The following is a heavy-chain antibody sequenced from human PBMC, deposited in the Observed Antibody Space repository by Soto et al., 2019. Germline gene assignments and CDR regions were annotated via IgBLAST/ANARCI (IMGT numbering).Heavy chain of an antibody. CDR2: VYYSGTT. D-gene: IGHD4-17*01. J-gene: IGHJ4*02. Sequence: SETLSLTCSVSGGSVSNKTYYWSWIRQPPGKRLEWIGYVYYSGTTNYNPSLKSRVTISVDLSKNQFSLKLSSVTTADTALYYCARTTAVPNTLRSRYFFDYWGQGTLVTVSS. V-gene: IGHV4-61*01. CDR1: GGSVSNKTYY. CDR3: ARTTAVPNTLRSRYFFDY.